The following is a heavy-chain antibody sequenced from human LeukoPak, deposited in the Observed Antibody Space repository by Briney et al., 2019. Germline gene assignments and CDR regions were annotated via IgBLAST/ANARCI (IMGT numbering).Heavy chain of an antibody. CDR1: GGTFSSYA. D-gene: IGHD6-13*01. J-gene: IGHJ4*02. Sequence: GASVKVSCKASGGTFSSYAISWVRQAPRQGLEWMGGIIPIFGTANYAQKFQGRVTITADESTSTAYMELSSLRSEDTAVYYCARGPAAGIAAAGTEDYWGQGTLVTVSS. CDR3: ARGPAAGIAAAGTEDY. V-gene: IGHV1-69*13. CDR2: IIPIFGTA.